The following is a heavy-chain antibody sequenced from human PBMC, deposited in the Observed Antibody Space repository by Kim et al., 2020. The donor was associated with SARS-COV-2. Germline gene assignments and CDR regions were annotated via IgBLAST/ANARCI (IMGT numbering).Heavy chain of an antibody. CDR3: ARAEVYCSSTSCYLRDAFDI. CDR2: INTNTWNP. J-gene: IGHJ3*02. Sequence: ASVKVSCKASGYTFTSYAMNWVRQAPGQGLEWMGWINTNTWNPTYAQGFTGRFVFSLDTSVSTAYLQISSLKAEDTAVYYCARAEVYCSSTSCYLRDAFDIWGQGTMVTVSS. CDR1: GYTFTSYA. V-gene: IGHV7-4-1*02. D-gene: IGHD2-2*01.